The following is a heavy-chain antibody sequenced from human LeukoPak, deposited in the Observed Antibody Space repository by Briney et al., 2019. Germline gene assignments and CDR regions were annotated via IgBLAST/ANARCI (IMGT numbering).Heavy chain of an antibody. D-gene: IGHD2-2*01. CDR1: GFTFSSYA. J-gene: IGHJ5*02. V-gene: IGHV3-23*01. CDR2: ISGSGGST. Sequence: GGSLRLSCAASGFTFSSYAMSWVRQAPGKGLEWVSAISGSGGSTYHADSVKGRFTISRDNSKNTPYLQMNSLRAEDTAVYYCAKDLGYCSSTSCYGFGWFDPWGQGTLVTVSS. CDR3: AKDLGYCSSTSCYGFGWFDP.